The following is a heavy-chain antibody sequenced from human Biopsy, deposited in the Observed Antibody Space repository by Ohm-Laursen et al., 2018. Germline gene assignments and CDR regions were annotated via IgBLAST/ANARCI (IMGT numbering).Heavy chain of an antibody. J-gene: IGHJ1*01. CDR3: ATKLTGYFHH. D-gene: IGHD3-9*01. CDR1: GGTFSNYG. V-gene: IGHV1-69*06. CDR2: NIPILGTG. Sequence: ASVKVSCKAPGGTFSNYGVNWVRQAPGQGLEWLGGNIPILGTGNYAQKFQDRVTVAADTSTSTATMELRSLRSDDTAVYYCATKLTGYFHHWGQGTLVTVSS.